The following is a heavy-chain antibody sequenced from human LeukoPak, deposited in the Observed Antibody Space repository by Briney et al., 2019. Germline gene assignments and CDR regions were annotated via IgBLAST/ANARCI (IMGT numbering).Heavy chain of an antibody. CDR2: INHSGST. V-gene: IGHV4-34*01. CDR3: ATAPLLLFSYFDY. CDR1: GGSFSGYY. Sequence: SETLSLTCGVYGGSFSGYYWSWIRQPPGKGLEGIGEINHSGSTNYNPSLKSRVTISVDTSKNQFSLKLSSVTAADTAVYYCATAPLLLFSYFDYWGQGTLVTVSS. J-gene: IGHJ4*02. D-gene: IGHD3-10*02.